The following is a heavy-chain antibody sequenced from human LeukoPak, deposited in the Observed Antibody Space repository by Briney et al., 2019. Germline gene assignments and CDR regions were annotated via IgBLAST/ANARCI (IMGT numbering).Heavy chain of an antibody. V-gene: IGHV1-18*01. CDR1: GYTFTSYA. Sequence: ASVKVSCKASGYTFTSYAMNWVRQAPGQGLEWMGWISTYDGNTNYAEKLQGRVTMTTDTSTSTAYMELRSLRSDDTALYYCARDRGRQKWFQGFDPWGQGTLVTVSS. D-gene: IGHD3-22*01. CDR2: ISTYDGNT. CDR3: ARDRGRQKWFQGFDP. J-gene: IGHJ5*02.